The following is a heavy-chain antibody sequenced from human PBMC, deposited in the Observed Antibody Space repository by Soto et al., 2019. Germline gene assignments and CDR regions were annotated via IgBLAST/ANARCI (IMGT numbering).Heavy chain of an antibody. Sequence: VQLVESGGGVVQPGRSLRLSCAVSGFTFSNYGMHWLRQAPGRGLEWVALLSSDGVNKYYAPSVEGRFTISRDTSRNTLYLQMNSLRAEDTAVYYCARRLKAEQQPGPPWFDPWGQGTLVTVSS. D-gene: IGHD1-1*01. V-gene: IGHV3-30*03. CDR2: LSSDGVNK. J-gene: IGHJ5*02. CDR1: GFTFSNYG. CDR3: ARRLKAEQQPGPPWFDP.